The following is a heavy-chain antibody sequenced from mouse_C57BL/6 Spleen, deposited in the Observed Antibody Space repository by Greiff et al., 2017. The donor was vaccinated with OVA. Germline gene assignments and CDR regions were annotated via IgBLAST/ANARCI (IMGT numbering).Heavy chain of an antibody. CDR1: GYTFTDYY. D-gene: IGHD2-4*01. Sequence: QVQLKQSGAELVRPGASVKLSCKASGYTFTDYYINWVKQRPGQGLEWIARIYPGSGNTYYNEKFKGKATLTAEKSSSTAYMQLSSLTSEDSAVYFCARRGLYDYGDAMDYWGQGTSVTVSS. CDR3: ARRGLYDYGDAMDY. CDR2: IYPGSGNT. J-gene: IGHJ4*01. V-gene: IGHV1-76*01.